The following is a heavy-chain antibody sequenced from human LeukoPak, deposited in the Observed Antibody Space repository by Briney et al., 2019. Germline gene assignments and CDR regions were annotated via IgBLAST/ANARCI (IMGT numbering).Heavy chain of an antibody. CDR2: ISTGGGST. D-gene: IGHD1-26*01. J-gene: IGHJ3*02. Sequence: PGGSLRLSCAASGFTFSSNAMSWVRQAPGKGLEWVSAISTGGGSTYYADSVKGRFTIPRDNPNNTLYLQMNNLRAEDTAVYYCAKPRDSIVGTTTPTRLATLDIWGQGTMVTVSS. V-gene: IGHV3-23*01. CDR3: AKPRDSIVGTTTPTRLATLDI. CDR1: GFTFSSNA.